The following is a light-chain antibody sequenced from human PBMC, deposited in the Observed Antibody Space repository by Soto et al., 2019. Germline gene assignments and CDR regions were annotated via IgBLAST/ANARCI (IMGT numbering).Light chain of an antibody. V-gene: IGKV3-15*01. CDR2: GAS. Sequence: EIVLTQSPGTLSLSPGERATLSCRASQSLTSRYLAWYRQKPGQAPRLLIYGASTRATGIPARFSGSGSETEFTLTISSLQSEDFAVYYCQHYNNWPPEGTFGQGTKVDIK. CDR1: QSLTSRY. J-gene: IGKJ1*01. CDR3: QHYNNWPPEGT.